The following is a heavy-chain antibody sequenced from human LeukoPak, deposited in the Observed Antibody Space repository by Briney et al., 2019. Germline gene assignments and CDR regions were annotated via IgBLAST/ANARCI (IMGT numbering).Heavy chain of an antibody. Sequence: ASVKVSCKASGYTFTSYGISWVRQAPGQGLEWMGWISAYNGNTNYAQKLQGRVTMTTDTSTSTAYMELRSLRSDDTAVYYCARDRDYDFWSGYYTIGYYWGQGTLVTVSS. V-gene: IGHV1-18*01. D-gene: IGHD3-3*01. CDR3: ARDRDYDFWSGYYTIGYY. CDR2: ISAYNGNT. CDR1: GYTFTSYG. J-gene: IGHJ4*02.